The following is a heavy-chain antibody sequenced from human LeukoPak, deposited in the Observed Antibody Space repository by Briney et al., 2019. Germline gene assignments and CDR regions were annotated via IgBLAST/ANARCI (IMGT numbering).Heavy chain of an antibody. CDR1: GASVSSGRHY. CDR2: IYTSGTT. Sequence: SQTLSLTCTVSGASVSSGRHYWTWIWQPAGKGLQWLGRIYTSGTTKYDLCLESRVAISMDTSKNQFSLKLTSVTAADTAVYYCARLSGYYDSSPEVWGQGTLVAVSS. J-gene: IGHJ4*02. D-gene: IGHD3-22*01. CDR3: ARLSGYYDSSPEV. V-gene: IGHV4-61*02.